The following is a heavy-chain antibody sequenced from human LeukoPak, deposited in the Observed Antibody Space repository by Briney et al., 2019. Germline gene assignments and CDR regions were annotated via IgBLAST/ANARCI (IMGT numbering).Heavy chain of an antibody. J-gene: IGHJ4*02. CDR1: GYTFTGDY. Sequence: GSVRVSCEASGYTFTGDYMHWVRQAPGQGGEWMGWINANSGGTNYAQTLQGRVTITRETSISTAYMEMSRVRDDETGGYYSARGALMVRRVIILFPLDYWGQGTLVTVSS. D-gene: IGHD3-10*01. CDR3: ARGALMVRRVIILFPLDY. CDR2: INANSGGT. V-gene: IGHV1-2*02.